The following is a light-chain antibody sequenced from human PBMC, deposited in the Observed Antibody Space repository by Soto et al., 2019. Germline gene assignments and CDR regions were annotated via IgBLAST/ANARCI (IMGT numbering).Light chain of an antibody. Sequence: EIVLTQSPATLSLSPGERATLSCRASQSVSRYLAWYQQKPGQAPRLLISGASTRATGITDRFSGSGSGTEFTLTINSLQSEDFAVYYCQQYNYWPGTFGQGTKVDIK. V-gene: IGKV3-15*01. CDR2: GAS. J-gene: IGKJ1*01. CDR1: QSVSRY. CDR3: QQYNYWPGT.